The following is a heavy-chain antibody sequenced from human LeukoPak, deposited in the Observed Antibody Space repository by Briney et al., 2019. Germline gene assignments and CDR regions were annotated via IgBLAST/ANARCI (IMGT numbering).Heavy chain of an antibody. CDR3: ARDNAYMLDY. CDR1: GFTFSSDG. CDR2: ISYDGNNK. D-gene: IGHD5-24*01. J-gene: IGHJ4*02. Sequence: GGSPRLSCAASGFTFSSDGMHWVRQAPGRGLEWVAFISYDGNNKYYADSVKGRFTVSRDNAKNTLYLEMNRLRAEDTAVYYCARDNAYMLDYWGQGTQVTVSS. V-gene: IGHV3-30*12.